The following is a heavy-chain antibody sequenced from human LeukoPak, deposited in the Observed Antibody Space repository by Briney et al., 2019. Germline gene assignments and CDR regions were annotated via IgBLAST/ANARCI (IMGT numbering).Heavy chain of an antibody. D-gene: IGHD2-2*02. V-gene: IGHV4-34*01. CDR2: ISHSGST. CDR1: GGSFSGYY. J-gene: IGHJ6*04. CDR3: AGSEVVPAVIPREYYCYGMDV. Sequence: PSETLSLTCAVYGGSFSGYYWSWIRQPPGQGLEWIGEISHSGSTNYNPSLKSRVTISVDTSKNQFSLKLSSATAADTAGYYRAGSEVVPAVIPREYYCYGMDVWGKGTTLTVSP.